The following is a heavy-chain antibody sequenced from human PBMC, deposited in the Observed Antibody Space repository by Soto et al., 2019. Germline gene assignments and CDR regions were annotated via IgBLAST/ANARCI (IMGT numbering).Heavy chain of an antibody. CDR3: ARGLGFCSSTRCSPGYYFDD. V-gene: IGHV3-21*01. Sequence: GGSLRLSCAASGFTFSDYGMNWVRQAPGKGLQWVSRISSSGVHTDYADSVKGRFTISRDNGKNSMFLQMDSLGAEDTAMYYCARGLGFCSSTRCSPGYYFDDWGPGTPVTVSS. CDR1: GFTFSDYG. J-gene: IGHJ4*02. CDR2: ISSSGVHT. D-gene: IGHD2-2*01.